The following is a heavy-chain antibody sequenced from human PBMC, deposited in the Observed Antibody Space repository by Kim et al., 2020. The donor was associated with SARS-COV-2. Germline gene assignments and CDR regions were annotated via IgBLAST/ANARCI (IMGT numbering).Heavy chain of an antibody. J-gene: IGHJ5*02. V-gene: IGHV3-21*01. CDR1: GFTFSSYS. CDR2: ISSSSSYI. Sequence: GGSLRLSCAASGFTFSSYSMNWVRQAPGKGLEWVSSISSSSSYIYYADSVKGRFTISRDNAKNSLYLQMNSLRAEDTAVYYCARGGSSWYFTLCDPKGYWINPWGQGTLVTVSS. CDR3: ARGGSSWYFTLCDPKGYWINP. D-gene: IGHD6-13*01.